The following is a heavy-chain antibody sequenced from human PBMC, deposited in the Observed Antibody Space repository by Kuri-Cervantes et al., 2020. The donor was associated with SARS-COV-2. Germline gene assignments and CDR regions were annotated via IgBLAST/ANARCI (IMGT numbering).Heavy chain of an antibody. CDR2: ISYDGSNK. V-gene: IGHV3-30-3*01. CDR1: GFTFSSYA. CDR3: ARDRFLEWLLSREYYYGMDV. D-gene: IGHD3-3*01. Sequence: GGSLRLSCAASGFTFSSYAMHWVRQAPGKGLEWVAVISYDGSNKYYADSVKGRFTISGDNSKNTLYLQMNSLRAEDTAVYYCARDRFLEWLLSREYYYGMDVWGQGTTVTVSS. J-gene: IGHJ6*02.